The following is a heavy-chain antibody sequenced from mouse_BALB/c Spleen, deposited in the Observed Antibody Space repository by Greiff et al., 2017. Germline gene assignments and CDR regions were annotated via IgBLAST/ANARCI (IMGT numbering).Heavy chain of an antibody. J-gene: IGHJ3*01. V-gene: IGHV1-69*01. D-gene: IGHD4-1*02. CDR1: GYTFTDYW. CDR3: AQLGRQAY. Sequence: QVQLQQPGAELVMPGASVKMSCKASGYTFTDYWMHWVKQRPGQGLEWIGAIDTSDSYTSYNQKFKGKATLTVDESSSTAYMQLSSLTSEDSAVYYCAQLGRQAYWGQGTLVTVSA. CDR2: IDTSDSYT.